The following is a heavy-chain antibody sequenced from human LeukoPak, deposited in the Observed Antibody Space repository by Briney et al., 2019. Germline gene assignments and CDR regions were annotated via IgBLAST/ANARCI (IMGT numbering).Heavy chain of an antibody. Sequence: GGSLRLSCAASVFTVSSNYMNWVRQAPGKGLEWVSVIYSGGSTYYANSVKGRFTISRDNSKNTLYLQMNSLRAEYTAVYYGARDGNSLDPWGQGTLVTVSS. J-gene: IGHJ5*02. CDR2: IYSGGST. CDR3: ARDGNSLDP. D-gene: IGHD4-23*01. V-gene: IGHV3-53*01. CDR1: VFTVSSNY.